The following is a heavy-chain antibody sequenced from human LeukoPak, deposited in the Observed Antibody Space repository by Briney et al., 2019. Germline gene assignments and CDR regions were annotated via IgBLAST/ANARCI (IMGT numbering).Heavy chain of an antibody. D-gene: IGHD6-13*01. CDR2: IWYDGSNK. Sequence: PGRSLRLSCAASGFTFSSYGMRWVRQAPGKGLEWVAVIWYDGSNKYYADSVKGRFTISRDNSKNTLYLQMTILRVEDTALYYCARDRWQQLVSPLEWGQGTLVTVSS. CDR3: ARDRWQQLVSPLE. CDR1: GFTFSSYG. J-gene: IGHJ4*02. V-gene: IGHV3-33*01.